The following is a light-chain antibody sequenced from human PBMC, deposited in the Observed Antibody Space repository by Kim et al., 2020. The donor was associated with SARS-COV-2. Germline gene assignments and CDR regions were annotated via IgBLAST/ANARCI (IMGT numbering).Light chain of an antibody. CDR1: QSVSSIF. V-gene: IGKV3-20*01. CDR2: GAS. J-gene: IGKJ5*01. Sequence: PGESATLSCRASQSVSSIFLAWYQQKPGQAPRLLIYGASSRATGIPDRFSGSASGTDFTLTISRLEPEDFAVYYCLQYGSSPPITFGQGTRLEIK. CDR3: LQYGSSPPIT.